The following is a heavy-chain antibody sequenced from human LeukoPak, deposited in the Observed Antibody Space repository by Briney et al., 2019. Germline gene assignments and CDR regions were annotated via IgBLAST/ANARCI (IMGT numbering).Heavy chain of an antibody. CDR2: ISGGGGST. V-gene: IGHV3-23*01. D-gene: IGHD1-1*01. CDR3: AKGAKNWSAPFDY. Sequence: PGGSLRLSCAASGFTFSSYAMSWVRQAPGKGLEWVSVISGGGGSTDYADSVKGRFTISRDNSKNTLYLQVNSLRGEDTAVYYCAKGAKNWSAPFDYWGQGILVTVSS. J-gene: IGHJ4*02. CDR1: GFTFSSYA.